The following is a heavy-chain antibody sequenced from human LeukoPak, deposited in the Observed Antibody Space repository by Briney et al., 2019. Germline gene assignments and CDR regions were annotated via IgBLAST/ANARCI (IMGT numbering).Heavy chain of an antibody. V-gene: IGHV3-7*01. CDR3: ARDSEYSSSFAFDI. CDR2: INQDGSER. D-gene: IGHD6-13*01. Sequence: GGSLRLSCAASGFTSSSHWMTWVRQAPGKGLEGVANINQDGSERYYVDSVKGRFTISRDNAKNSLYLQMNSLRAEDTAVYYCARDSEYSSSFAFDIWGQGTMVTVSS. CDR1: GFTSSSHW. J-gene: IGHJ3*02.